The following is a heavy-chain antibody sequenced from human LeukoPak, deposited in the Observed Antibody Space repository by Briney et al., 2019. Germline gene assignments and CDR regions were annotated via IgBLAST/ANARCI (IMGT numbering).Heavy chain of an antibody. CDR2: IYHSGST. V-gene: IGHV4-38-2*01. J-gene: IGHJ1*01. Sequence: SETLSLTCAVSGYSVSSGYYWGWIRQPPGKGLEWIGSIYHSGSTYYNPSLKSRVTISVDTSKNQFSLKLSSVTAADTAVYYCARQSGYSXGXXXXXWG. CDR3: ARQSGYSXGXXXXX. CDR1: GYSVSSGYY. D-gene: IGHD6-19*01.